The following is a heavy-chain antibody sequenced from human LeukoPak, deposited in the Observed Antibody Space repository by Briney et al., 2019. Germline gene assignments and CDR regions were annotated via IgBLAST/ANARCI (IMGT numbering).Heavy chain of an antibody. J-gene: IGHJ6*02. D-gene: IGHD2-2*02. Sequence: PGRSLRLSCAASGFTFSSYGMHWVRQAPGKGLEWVAVISYDGSNKYYADSVKGRSTICRDNSKNTLYLQMNSLRAEDTAVYYCAKDQVDIVVVPAAIDTYYYYGMDVWGQGTTVTVSS. CDR3: AKDQVDIVVVPAAIDTYYYYGMDV. CDR2: ISYDGSNK. CDR1: GFTFSSYG. V-gene: IGHV3-30*18.